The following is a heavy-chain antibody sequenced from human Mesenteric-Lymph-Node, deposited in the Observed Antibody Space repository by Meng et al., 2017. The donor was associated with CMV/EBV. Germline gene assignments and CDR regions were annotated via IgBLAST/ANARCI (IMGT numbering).Heavy chain of an antibody. CDR2: VSPDGSNK. D-gene: IGHD2/OR15-2a*01. CDR3: ARDVFPWASDYYGMDV. CDR1: GFTFSNYG. V-gene: IGHV3-30*02. J-gene: IGHJ6*02. Sequence: GESLKISCAASGFTFSNYGMHWVRQAPGKGLVWVSRVSPDGSNKYYADSVKGRFTISRDNSKNTLYLQMNSLRAEDTAVYYCARDVFPWASDYYGMDVWGQGTTVTVSS.